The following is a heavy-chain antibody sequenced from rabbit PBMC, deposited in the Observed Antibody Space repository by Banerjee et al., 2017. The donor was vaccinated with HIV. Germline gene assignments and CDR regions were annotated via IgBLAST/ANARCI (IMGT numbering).Heavy chain of an antibody. CDR1: GFTISSGYY. V-gene: IGHV1S40*01. CDR3: ARDAGYAGSNL. J-gene: IGHJ4*01. Sequence: QQLEESGGGLVKPGASLTLTCTAYGFTISSGYYMCWVRQAPGKGLEWIACINVKSLNAWYASWAKGRFTISKTSSTTVTLQMTSLTAADTATYFCARDAGYAGSNLWGQGTLVTVS. D-gene: IGHD4-2*01. CDR2: INVKSLNA.